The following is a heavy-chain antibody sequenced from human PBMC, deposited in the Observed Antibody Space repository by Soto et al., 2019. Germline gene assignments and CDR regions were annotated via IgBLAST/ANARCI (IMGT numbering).Heavy chain of an antibody. V-gene: IGHV1-69*13. J-gene: IGHJ4*02. CDR1: GGTFSSYA. Sequence: SVKVSCKASGGTFSSYAISWVRQAPGQGLEWMGGIIPIFGTANYAQKFQGRVTITADESTSTAYMELSSLRSEDTAVYYCASGSTGWYVSFDYWSQGTLVTVSS. D-gene: IGHD6-19*01. CDR3: ASGSTGWYVSFDY. CDR2: IIPIFGTA.